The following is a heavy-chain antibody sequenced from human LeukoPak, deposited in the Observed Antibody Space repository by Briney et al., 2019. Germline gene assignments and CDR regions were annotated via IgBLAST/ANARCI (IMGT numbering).Heavy chain of an antibody. J-gene: IGHJ6*03. Sequence: GTSVKVSCKASGFTFTSSAMQWVRQARGQRLEWIGSIVVGSGNTNYAQKFQERVTITRDMSTSTAYMELSSLRSEDTAVYYCAATSVYYDFWSGYAGHYYYMDVWGKGTTVTVPS. CDR2: IVVGSGNT. CDR3: AATSVYYDFWSGYAGHYYYMDV. V-gene: IGHV1-58*02. D-gene: IGHD3-3*01. CDR1: GFTFTSSA.